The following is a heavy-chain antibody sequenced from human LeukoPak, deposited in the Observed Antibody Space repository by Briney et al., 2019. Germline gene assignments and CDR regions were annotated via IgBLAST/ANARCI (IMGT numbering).Heavy chain of an antibody. CDR2: IHPHGIF. Sequence: KASETLSLTCDVSGGSCDDYYCSWIRQPPGKGLEWIGEIHPHGIFYYNSSLMSRVTISIDTSKSQFSLRLTPVTAADTAIYYCSRGRDRSKAGDHWGQGSLVTVSS. CDR3: SRGRDRSKAGDH. D-gene: IGHD5-24*01. CDR1: GGSCDDYY. J-gene: IGHJ4*02. V-gene: IGHV4-34*01.